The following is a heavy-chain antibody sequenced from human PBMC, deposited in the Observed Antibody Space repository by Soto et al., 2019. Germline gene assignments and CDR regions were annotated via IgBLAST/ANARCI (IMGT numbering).Heavy chain of an antibody. CDR2: ISFDGSDQ. Sequence: QVHLVESGGGVVQPGRSLRLSCAASRFTFSSYGMHWVRQAPGKGLEWVALISFDGSDQYYAGSVKGRFTISRDNSKNTLYLQMNSLRVEDTAVYYCAKSDVVVLVATLFDYWGQGTLVTVSS. D-gene: IGHD2-15*01. V-gene: IGHV3-30*18. CDR1: RFTFSSYG. CDR3: AKSDVVVLVATLFDY. J-gene: IGHJ4*02.